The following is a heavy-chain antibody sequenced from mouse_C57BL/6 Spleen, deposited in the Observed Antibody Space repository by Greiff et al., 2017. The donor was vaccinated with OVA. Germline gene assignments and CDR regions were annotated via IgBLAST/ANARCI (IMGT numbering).Heavy chain of an antibody. Sequence: EVNVVESGGGLVKPGGSLKLSCAASGFTFSDYGMHWVRQAPEKGLEWVAYISSGSSTIYYADTVKGRFTISRDNAKNTLFLQMTSLRSEYTAMYYCARRGSLYAMDYWGQGTSVTVSS. J-gene: IGHJ4*01. CDR3: ARRGSLYAMDY. CDR2: ISSGSSTI. V-gene: IGHV5-17*01. CDR1: GFTFSDYG.